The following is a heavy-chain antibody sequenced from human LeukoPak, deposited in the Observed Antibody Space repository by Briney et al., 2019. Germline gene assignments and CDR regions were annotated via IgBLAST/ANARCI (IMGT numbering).Heavy chain of an antibody. V-gene: IGHV2-70*04. CDR1: GFSLSTSGIR. D-gene: IGHD6-6*01. Sequence: SGPTLVNPTQTPTLTCTFSGFSLSTSGIRVSWIRQPPGKALEWLARVDWDDNKVYSTSPKTRLTISKDTSKNQVVLTMTNMDPVDTATYYCARTLYTSSYLFDYWGQGTLVTVSS. CDR2: VDWDDNK. CDR3: ARTLYTSSYLFDY. J-gene: IGHJ4*02.